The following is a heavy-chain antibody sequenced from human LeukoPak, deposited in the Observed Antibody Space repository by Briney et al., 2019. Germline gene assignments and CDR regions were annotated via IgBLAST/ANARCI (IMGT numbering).Heavy chain of an antibody. CDR1: GYTFSSYA. CDR3: ARVQREYCGGDCYSGEYYYYYMDV. J-gene: IGHJ6*03. CDR2: IIPIFGTA. V-gene: IGHV1-69*13. D-gene: IGHD2-21*02. Sequence: SVKVSCKASGYTFSSYAISWVRQAPGQGLEWMGGIIPIFGTANYAQKFQGRVTITADESTSTAYMELSSLRSEDTAVYYCARVQREYCGGDCYSGEYYYYYMDVWGKGTTVTISS.